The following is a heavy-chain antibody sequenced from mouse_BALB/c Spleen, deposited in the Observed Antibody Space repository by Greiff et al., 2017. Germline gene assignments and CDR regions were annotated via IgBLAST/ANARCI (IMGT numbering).Heavy chain of an antibody. Sequence: EVQVVESGPSLVKPSQTLSLTCSVTGDSITSGYWNWIRKFPGNKLEYMGYISYSGSTYYNPSLKSRISITRDTSKNQYYLQLNSVTTEDTATYYCARYRGYRSPYYFDYWGQGTTLTVSS. CDR1: GDSITSGY. CDR3: ARYRGYRSPYYFDY. J-gene: IGHJ2*01. CDR2: ISYSGST. D-gene: IGHD2-14*01. V-gene: IGHV3-8*02.